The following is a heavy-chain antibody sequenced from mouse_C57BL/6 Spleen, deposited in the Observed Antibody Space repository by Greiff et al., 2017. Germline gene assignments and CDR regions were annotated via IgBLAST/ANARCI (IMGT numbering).Heavy chain of an antibody. D-gene: IGHD2-3*01. J-gene: IGHJ1*03. V-gene: IGHV1-15*01. CDR3: TRSPYDETDFDV. CDR2: IDPETGGT. Sequence: QVQLQQSGAELVRPGASVTLSCKASGYTFTDYEMHWVKQTPVHGLEWIGAIDPETGGTAYNQKFKGKAILTADKSSSTAYMELRSLTSEDSAVYYCTRSPYDETDFDVWGTGTTVTVSS. CDR1: GYTFTDYE.